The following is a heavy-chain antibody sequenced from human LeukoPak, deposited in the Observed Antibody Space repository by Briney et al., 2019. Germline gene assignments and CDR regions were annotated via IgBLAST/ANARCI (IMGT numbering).Heavy chain of an antibody. CDR1: GFTFRSYG. CDR3: AKVRAARPYNWFDP. Sequence: GGSLRLSCAASGFTFRSYGMHWVRQAPGKGLEWVAFIRYDGSNKYYADSVKGRFTISRDNSKNTLYLQMNSLRAEDTAVYYCAKVRAARPYNWFDPWGQGTLVTVSS. CDR2: IRYDGSNK. V-gene: IGHV3-30*02. J-gene: IGHJ5*02. D-gene: IGHD6-6*01.